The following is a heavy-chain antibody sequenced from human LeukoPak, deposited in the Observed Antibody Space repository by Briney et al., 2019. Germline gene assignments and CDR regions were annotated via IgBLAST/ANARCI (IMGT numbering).Heavy chain of an antibody. Sequence: PGGSLRLSCEDSGFTFRSYEMNWVRQAPGKGLEWIAYLSSSGSVFSYADSVKGRFTIARDNAKNSVYLEMNSLRADDTAVYYCARSARLMKGVVEVTALDDWGQGTLVTVSS. CDR3: ARSARLMKGVVEVTALDD. CDR2: LSSSGSVF. J-gene: IGHJ4*02. V-gene: IGHV3-48*03. CDR1: GFTFRSYE. D-gene: IGHD3-3*01.